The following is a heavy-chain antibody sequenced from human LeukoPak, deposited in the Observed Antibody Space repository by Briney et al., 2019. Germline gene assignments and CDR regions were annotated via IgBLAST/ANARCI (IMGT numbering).Heavy chain of an antibody. CDR1: GGTFSSYA. D-gene: IGHD5-18*01. V-gene: IGHV1-69*13. Sequence: SVKVSCTASGGTFSSYAISWVRQAPGQGPEWKGGIIPIFGTANYAQKFQGRVTITADESTSTAYMELSSLRSEDTAVYYCAKWIQLNWFDPWGQGTLVTVSS. CDR2: IIPIFGTA. J-gene: IGHJ5*02. CDR3: AKWIQLNWFDP.